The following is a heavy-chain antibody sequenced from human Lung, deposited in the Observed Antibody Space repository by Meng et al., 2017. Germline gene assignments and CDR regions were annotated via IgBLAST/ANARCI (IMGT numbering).Heavy chain of an antibody. CDR1: GFIFDDYG. V-gene: IGHV3-20*04. CDR3: TRGPSLAMSAVPDY. Sequence: EVHLVRFGGSVGRRGGSLRRPCAASGFIFDDYGMSWVRQAPGKGLEGVSGINWNGGNVDYAVSVKGRFTISRDNAKNSLHLQMNSLRAEDTALYYCTRGPSLAMSAVPDYWGQGTLVTVSS. J-gene: IGHJ4*02. CDR2: INWNGGNV. D-gene: IGHD5/OR15-5a*01.